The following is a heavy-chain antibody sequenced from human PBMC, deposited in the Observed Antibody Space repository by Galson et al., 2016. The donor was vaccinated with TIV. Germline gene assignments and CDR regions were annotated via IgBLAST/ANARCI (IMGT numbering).Heavy chain of an antibody. D-gene: IGHD3-10*01. Sequence: SLRLSCAGSGFTFNKYAMSWVRQTPERGLEWISNINAGGDLTNYADSVKGRCTMSRDNSKDTLYLDMNTLRADDTAIYYCARDALEWTVRGQLVNWGQGTLVTVSS. CDR3: ARDALEWTVRGQLVN. CDR2: INAGGDLT. J-gene: IGHJ1*01. CDR1: GFTFNKYA. V-gene: IGHV3-23*01.